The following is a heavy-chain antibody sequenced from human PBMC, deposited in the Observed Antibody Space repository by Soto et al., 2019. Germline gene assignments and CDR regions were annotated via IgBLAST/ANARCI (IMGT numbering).Heavy chain of an antibody. D-gene: IGHD1-7*01. CDR2: TYYRSRWYN. CDR1: GDSVSSNSAA. CDR3: PGTSSPRRHYMDA. J-gene: IGHJ6*03. Sequence: SQALSLTCVIFGDSVSSNSAAWNWIRQSPSRGLEWLGRTYYRSRWYNDYAVSVRSRITGNADTSKNQFSLHLNSVTPEDTAVYYCPGTSSPRRHYMDAWDKGTPVTVS. V-gene: IGHV6-1*01.